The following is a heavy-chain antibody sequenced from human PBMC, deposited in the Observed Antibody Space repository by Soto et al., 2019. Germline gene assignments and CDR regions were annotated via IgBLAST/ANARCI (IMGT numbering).Heavy chain of an antibody. CDR3: ETVVGIRDWLSVSAFLLNRSSDL. D-gene: IGHD3-9*01. CDR2: ISGSGGST. V-gene: IGHV3-23*01. J-gene: IGHJ2*01. Sequence: KELEWVSAISGSGGSTYYADSVKGRFTISRDNSKNTLYLQMNSLRAEDTAVFYCETVVGIRDWLSVSAFLLNRSSDL.